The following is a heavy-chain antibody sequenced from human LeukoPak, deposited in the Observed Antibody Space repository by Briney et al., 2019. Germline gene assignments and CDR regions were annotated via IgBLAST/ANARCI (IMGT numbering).Heavy chain of an antibody. D-gene: IGHD3-16*01. CDR3: ARDFSGGGDAFDL. V-gene: IGHV3-53*01. Sequence: GGSLRLSCAASGFTFSSNYMSWVRQAPGKGLEWVSVIYSDGNTYYADSVKGRFTISRDNSKHTLYLQMNRLRAEDTAVYHCARDFSGGGDAFDLWGQGTLVTVSS. CDR1: GFTFSSNY. J-gene: IGHJ3*01. CDR2: IYSDGNT.